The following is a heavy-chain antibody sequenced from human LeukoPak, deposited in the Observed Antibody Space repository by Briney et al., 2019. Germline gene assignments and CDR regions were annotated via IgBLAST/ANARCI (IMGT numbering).Heavy chain of an antibody. CDR2: IIPILGIA. J-gene: IGHJ6*02. D-gene: IGHD4-17*01. CDR3: ASGYGDYTIARAYYYYGMDV. V-gene: IGHV1-69*04. CDR1: GGTFSSYA. Sequence: GSSVKVSCKASGGTFSSYAISWVRQAPGQGLEWMGRIIPILGIANYAQKFQGRVTITADKSTSTAYMELSSLRSEDTAVYYCASGYGDYTIARAYYYYGMDVWGQGTTVTVSS.